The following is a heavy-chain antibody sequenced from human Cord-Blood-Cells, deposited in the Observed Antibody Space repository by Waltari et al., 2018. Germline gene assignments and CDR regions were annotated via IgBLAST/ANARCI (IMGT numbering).Heavy chain of an antibody. D-gene: IGHD4-4*01. J-gene: IGHJ5*02. CDR2: INAGNGNT. Sequence: QVQLVQPGAEVKKPGASVKVSCKASGYTFTSYAMHWVRQAPGQRLEWMGWINAGNGNTKYSQKFQGRVTITRDTSASTAYMELSSLRSEDTAVYYCARPIREVTPGGWFDPWGQGTLVTVSS. CDR3: ARPIREVTPGGWFDP. V-gene: IGHV1-3*01. CDR1: GYTFTSYA.